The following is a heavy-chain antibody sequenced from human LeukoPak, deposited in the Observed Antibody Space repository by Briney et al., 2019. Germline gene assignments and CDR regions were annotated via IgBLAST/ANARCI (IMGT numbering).Heavy chain of an antibody. CDR3: ARVATYYYDSSGYADY. V-gene: IGHV1-8*02. J-gene: IGHJ4*02. CDR2: MNPNSGNT. D-gene: IGHD3-22*01. CDR1: GGTFSSYA. Sequence: ASVKVSCKASGGTFSSYAISWVRQATGQGLEWMGWMNPNSGNTGYAQKFQGRVTMTRNTSISTAYMELSSLRSEDTAVYYCARVATYYYDSSGYADYWGQGTLVTVSS.